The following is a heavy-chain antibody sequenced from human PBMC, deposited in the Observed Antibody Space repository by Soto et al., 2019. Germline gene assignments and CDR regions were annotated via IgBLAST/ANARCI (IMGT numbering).Heavy chain of an antibody. J-gene: IGHJ4*02. CDR3: ARRWGAAVDY. CDR1: GGSISSYY. D-gene: IGHD1-26*01. V-gene: IGHV4-59*08. Sequence: SETLSLTCTVSGGSISSYYWSWIRQPPGKGLEWIGYIYYSGSTNYNPSLKSRVTISVDTSKNQFSLKLSSVTAADTAVYYCARRWGAAVDYWGQGTLVTVPS. CDR2: IYYSGST.